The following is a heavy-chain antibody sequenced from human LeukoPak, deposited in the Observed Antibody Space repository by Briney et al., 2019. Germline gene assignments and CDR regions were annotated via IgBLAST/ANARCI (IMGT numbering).Heavy chain of an antibody. D-gene: IGHD3-16*01. Sequence: GASVKVSCESSGYIFNYYAINWVRQAPGQGLEWMGWINTNTGNPTYARGFTGRFVFSSDTSVRMAYLQISSLKAEDTAVYYCARSNNDGDYLGVGFDYWGQGTLVTVSS. J-gene: IGHJ4*02. V-gene: IGHV7-4-1*04. CDR1: GYIFNYYA. CDR3: ARSNNDGDYLGVGFDY. CDR2: INTNTGNP.